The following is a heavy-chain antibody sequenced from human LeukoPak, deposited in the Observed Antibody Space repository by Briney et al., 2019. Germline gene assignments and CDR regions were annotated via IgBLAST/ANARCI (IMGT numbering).Heavy chain of an antibody. Sequence: SVRVSCKASGGTFSSYAISWVRQAPGQGLEWMGGIIPIFGTANYAQKFQGRVTITADESTSTAYMELSSLRSEDTAVYYCARGGSGYYYYFDYWGQGTLVTVSS. CDR3: ARGGSGYYYYFDY. V-gene: IGHV1-69*13. CDR1: GGTFSSYA. CDR2: IIPIFGTA. D-gene: IGHD3-22*01. J-gene: IGHJ4*02.